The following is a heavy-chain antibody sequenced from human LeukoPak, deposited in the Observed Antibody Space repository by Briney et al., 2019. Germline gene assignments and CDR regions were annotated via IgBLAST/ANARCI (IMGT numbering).Heavy chain of an antibody. CDR2: IGTSSTTI. D-gene: IGHD6-25*01. Sequence: GGSLRFSCAASGFTFSSYAMSWVRQPPGKGLEWVSNIGTSSTTIYYADSVKGRFTISRDNAKNSLYLQMNSLRADDTAVYYCARFAAGGSYYYYMDVWGKGTTVTVSS. J-gene: IGHJ6*03. V-gene: IGHV3-48*01. CDR1: GFTFSSYA. CDR3: ARFAAGGSYYYYMDV.